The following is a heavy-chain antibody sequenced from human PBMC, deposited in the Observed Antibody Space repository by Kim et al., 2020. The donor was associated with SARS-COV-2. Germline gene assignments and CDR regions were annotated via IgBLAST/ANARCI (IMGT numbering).Heavy chain of an antibody. D-gene: IGHD2-2*01. CDR3: AADALSSTSWSGMDV. Sequence: SVKVSCKASGFTFSSSAVQWVRQARGQRLEWIGWIVVGRGHTDYAQEFQDRVTISSDMSTGTAYMELSSLRSEDTAVYFCAADALSSTSWSGMDVWGQG. CDR1: GFTFSSSA. CDR2: IVVGRGHT. V-gene: IGHV1-58*01. J-gene: IGHJ6*02.